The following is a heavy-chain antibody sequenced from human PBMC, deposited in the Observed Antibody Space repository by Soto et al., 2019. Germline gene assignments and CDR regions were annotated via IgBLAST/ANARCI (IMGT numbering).Heavy chain of an antibody. V-gene: IGHV4-34*01. J-gene: IGHJ3*02. Sequence: QVQLQQWGAGLLKPSETLSLTCAVYGGSFSGYYWSWIRQPPGKGLEWIGEINHSGSTNYNPSLKSRVPVSVDTSKNQFSLKLSSVTAADTAVYYCARDPLTRVIVRGGAFDIWGQGTMVTVSS. CDR1: GGSFSGYY. CDR3: ARDPLTRVIVRGGAFDI. D-gene: IGHD3-22*01. CDR2: INHSGST.